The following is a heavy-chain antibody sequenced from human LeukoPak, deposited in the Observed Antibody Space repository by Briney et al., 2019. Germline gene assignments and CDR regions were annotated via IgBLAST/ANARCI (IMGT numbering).Heavy chain of an antibody. CDR2: IGSAGDT. J-gene: IGHJ4*02. V-gene: IGHV3-13*01. D-gene: IGHD1-26*01. CDR1: GFTFSNHA. CDR3: VRQQTPHGNFDY. Sequence: GGSLRLSRATSGFTFSNHAMHWVRQPTGKGLEWVSAIGSAGDTFYPGSVKGRFTISRENAKNSLSLQMNSLRAEDTAVYYCVRQQTPHGNFDYWGQGTLVTVSS.